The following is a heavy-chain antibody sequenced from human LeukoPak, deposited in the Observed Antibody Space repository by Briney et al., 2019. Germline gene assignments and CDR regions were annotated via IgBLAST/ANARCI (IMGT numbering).Heavy chain of an antibody. D-gene: IGHD6-6*01. CDR3: ARDPYSSSSGPLVYGMDA. V-gene: IGHV1-69*04. Sequence: GASVKVSCKASGGTFSSYGISWVRQAPGQGLEWMGRIIPILGIANYAQKFQGRVTITADKSTSTAYMELSSLRSEDTAVYYCARDPYSSSSGPLVYGMDAWGQGTTVTVSS. J-gene: IGHJ6*02. CDR1: GGTFSSYG. CDR2: IIPILGIA.